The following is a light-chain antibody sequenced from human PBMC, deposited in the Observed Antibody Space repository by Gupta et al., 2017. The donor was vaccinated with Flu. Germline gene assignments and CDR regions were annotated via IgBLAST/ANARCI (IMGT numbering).Light chain of an antibody. CDR2: DAS. J-gene: IGKJ2*01. V-gene: IGKV1-33*01. Sequence: PPATPALVRDRITTPCRASQHSRSYSKSYYQKRGNDPTILINDASTIKTGVTSSISGSGGGTAYITLTSSLQAAEVVTYYCQQHHSNPYTFGHGTKLEIK. CDR1: QHSRSY. CDR3: QQHHSNPYT.